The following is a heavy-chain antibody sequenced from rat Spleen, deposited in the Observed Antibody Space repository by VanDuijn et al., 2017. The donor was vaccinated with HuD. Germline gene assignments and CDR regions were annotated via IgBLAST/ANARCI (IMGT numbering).Heavy chain of an antibody. CDR3: ARTYGGYTSNWFAY. Sequence: QVQLKESGPGLVQPSQTLSLTCTVSGFSLISYGVNWVRQPPGKGLEWMGGIWGDGSTDYNSALKSRLSISRDTSKNQVFLKMNSLQTDDTAIYFCARTYGGYTSNWFAYWGQGTLVTVSS. CDR1: GFSLISYG. V-gene: IGHV2-1*01. J-gene: IGHJ3*01. D-gene: IGHD1-11*01. CDR2: IWGDGST.